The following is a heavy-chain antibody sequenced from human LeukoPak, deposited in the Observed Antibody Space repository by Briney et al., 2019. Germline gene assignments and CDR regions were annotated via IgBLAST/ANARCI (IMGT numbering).Heavy chain of an antibody. CDR3: ARDRDSSGIFDY. J-gene: IGHJ4*02. CDR1: GFTFSSYA. Sequence: PGRSLRLSCAASGFTFSSYAMHWVREAPGKGLEWGAVISYDGSNKYYADSVKGRFTISRDNSKNTLYLQMNSLRAEDTAVYYCARDRDSSGIFDYWGQGTLVTVSS. D-gene: IGHD6-19*01. V-gene: IGHV3-30*04. CDR2: ISYDGSNK.